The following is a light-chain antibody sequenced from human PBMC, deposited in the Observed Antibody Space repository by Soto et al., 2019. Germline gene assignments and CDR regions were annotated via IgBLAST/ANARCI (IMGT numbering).Light chain of an antibody. Sequence: EIVMTQSPATLSLSPGERATLSCGASQSVNSNLAWYQQKAGQAPRLLIYGTSTRATGIPARFSGSGSGTDFTLTISSLQPEDFATYYCQQSYSTLPLTFGGGTKVDIK. J-gene: IGKJ4*01. CDR2: GTS. V-gene: IGKV3-15*01. CDR1: QSVNSN. CDR3: QQSYSTLPLT.